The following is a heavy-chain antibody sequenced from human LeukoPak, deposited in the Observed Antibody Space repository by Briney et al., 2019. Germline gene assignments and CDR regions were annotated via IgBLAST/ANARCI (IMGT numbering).Heavy chain of an antibody. CDR1: GGSISSSSYY. D-gene: IGHD4-17*01. J-gene: IGHJ4*02. V-gene: IGHV4-39*01. Sequence: KPSETLSLTCTVSGGSISSSSYYWGWIRQPPGKGLEWIGSIYYSGSTYYNPSLKSRVTISVDTSKNQFSLKLSSVTAADTAVYYCGAIRGDYGGYWGQGTLVTVSS. CDR2: IYYSGST. CDR3: GAIRGDYGGY.